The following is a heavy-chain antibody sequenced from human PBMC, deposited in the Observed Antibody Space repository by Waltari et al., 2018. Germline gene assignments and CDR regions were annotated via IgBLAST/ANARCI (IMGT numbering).Heavy chain of an antibody. CDR3: AMTGGTPLNWFDP. Sequence: EVQLLESGGGLVQPGGSLRLSCAASGFIFSNYAMSWVRQAPGKGLEWVSVISDSGGSTYYADSVQSRFTISKDNSKNTLYLQMNSLRVGDTAIYYCAMTGGTPLNWFDPWGQGTLVTVS. V-gene: IGHV3-23*01. J-gene: IGHJ5*02. CDR1: GFIFSNYA. CDR2: ISDSGGST.